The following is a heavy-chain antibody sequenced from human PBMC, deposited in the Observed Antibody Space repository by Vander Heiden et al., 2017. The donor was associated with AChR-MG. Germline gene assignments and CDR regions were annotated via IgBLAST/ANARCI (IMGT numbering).Heavy chain of an antibody. CDR3: ARGGRGYSGYDLYYYYYGMDV. V-gene: IGHV1-69*01. Sequence: QVQLVQSGAEVKKPGSSVTVSCKASGGTFSSYAISWVRQAPGQGLEWMGGIIPIFGTANYAQKFQGRVTITADESTSTAYMELSSLRSEDTAVYYCARGGRGYSGYDLYYYYYGMDVWGQGTTVTVSS. D-gene: IGHD5-12*01. J-gene: IGHJ6*02. CDR1: GGTFSSYA. CDR2: IIPIFGTA.